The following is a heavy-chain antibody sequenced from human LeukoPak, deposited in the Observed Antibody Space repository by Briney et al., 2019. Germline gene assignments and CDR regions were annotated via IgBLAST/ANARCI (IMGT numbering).Heavy chain of an antibody. D-gene: IGHD2-15*01. J-gene: IGHJ5*02. CDR2: FDPEDGET. V-gene: IGHV1-24*01. CDR3: ATLGGGRWNWFDP. CDR1: GYTLTELS. Sequence: ASVKVSCKVSGYTLTELSMHWVRQAPGKGLEWIGGFDPEDGETIYAQKFQGRVTMTEDTSTDAAYMELSSLRSEDTAVYYCATLGGGRWNWFDPWGQGTLVTVSS.